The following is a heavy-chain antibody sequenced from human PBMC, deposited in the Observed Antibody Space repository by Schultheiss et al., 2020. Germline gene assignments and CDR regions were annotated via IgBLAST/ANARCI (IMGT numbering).Heavy chain of an antibody. CDR3: ASGSIAARPGWFDP. J-gene: IGHJ5*02. V-gene: IGHV6-1*01. Sequence: SQTLSLTCAISGDSVSSNSAAWNWIRQSPSRGLEWLGRTYYRSKWYTDYAVSVKSRITINPDTSKNQFSLQLNSVTPEDTAVYYCASGSIAARPGWFDPWGQGTLVTVSS. CDR1: GDSVSSNSAA. CDR2: TYYRSKWYT. D-gene: IGHD6-6*01.